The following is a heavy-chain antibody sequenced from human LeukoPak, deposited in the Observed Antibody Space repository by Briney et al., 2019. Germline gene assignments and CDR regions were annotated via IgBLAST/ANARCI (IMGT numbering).Heavy chain of an antibody. D-gene: IGHD3-16*01. CDR2: IYYSVST. Sequence: GSFSKAGYSWGLTRLDSWKGLEWIGYIYYSVSTYYNPSLKSRVTMSVDTSENQFSLKLSSVTAADTAVYYCATTVGSYFDYWSQGTLVTVSS. J-gene: IGHJ4*02. V-gene: IGHV4-31*02. CDR1: GSFSKAGYS. CDR3: ATTVGSYFDY.